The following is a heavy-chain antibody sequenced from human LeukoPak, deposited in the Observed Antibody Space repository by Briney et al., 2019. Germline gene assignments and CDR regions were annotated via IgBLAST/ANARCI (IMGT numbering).Heavy chain of an antibody. V-gene: IGHV4-59*01. D-gene: IGHD6-19*01. CDR3: ARDREGDIAVFDY. Sequence: ASETLSLTCTVSGGSISSYYWSWIRQPPGKGLEWIGYIYYSGSTNYNPSLKSRVTISVDTSKNQFSLKLSSVTAADTAVYYCARDREGDIAVFDYWGQGTLVTVSS. CDR1: GGSISSYY. CDR2: IYYSGST. J-gene: IGHJ4*02.